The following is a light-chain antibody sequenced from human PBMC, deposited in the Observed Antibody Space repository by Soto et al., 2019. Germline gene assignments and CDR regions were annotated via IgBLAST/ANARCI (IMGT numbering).Light chain of an antibody. Sequence: QSVLTQPASVSGSPGQSITISCTGTSSDVGGCNYVSWYQQHPGKAPKLMIYDVSNRPSGVSNRFSGSNSGNTASLTISGLQAEDEADYYCSSYTSSSTHVVFGGGTQLTVL. J-gene: IGLJ2*01. CDR1: SSDVGGCNY. CDR3: SSYTSSSTHVV. V-gene: IGLV2-14*01. CDR2: DVS.